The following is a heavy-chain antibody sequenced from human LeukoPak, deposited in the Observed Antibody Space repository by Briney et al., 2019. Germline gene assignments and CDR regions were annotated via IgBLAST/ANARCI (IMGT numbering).Heavy chain of an antibody. D-gene: IGHD6-19*01. V-gene: IGHV4-39*07. CDR2: IYTSGST. Sequence: PSETLSLTCTVSGGSISSRFHYWGWIRQPPGKGLEWIGRIYTSGSTNYNPSLKSRVTMSVDTSKNQSSLKLSSVTAADTAVYYCARVGSGPDYWGQGTLVTVSS. J-gene: IGHJ4*02. CDR1: GGSISSRFHY. CDR3: ARVGSGPDY.